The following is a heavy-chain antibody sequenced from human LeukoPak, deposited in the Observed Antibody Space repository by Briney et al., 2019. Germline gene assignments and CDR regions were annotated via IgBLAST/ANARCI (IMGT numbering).Heavy chain of an antibody. Sequence: GGSLRLACAASGFTFSDYPMNWIRQAPGKGLEWVSHISTSSTYTPYADSVRGRFTVSRDNAKHSLYLQMNSLRAEDTAVYYCARDYRGYSYVDYWGQGTLVTVSS. CDR2: ISTSSTYT. J-gene: IGHJ4*02. D-gene: IGHD5-18*01. CDR3: ARDYRGYSYVDY. V-gene: IGHV3-11*06. CDR1: GFTFSDYP.